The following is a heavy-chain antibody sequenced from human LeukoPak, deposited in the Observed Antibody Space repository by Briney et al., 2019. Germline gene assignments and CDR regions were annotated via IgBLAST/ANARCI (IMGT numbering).Heavy chain of an antibody. J-gene: IGHJ4*02. Sequence: PGGSLRLSCAASGFTFSSYAMSWVRQAPGKGLEWVSIVSGSGGSTYYADSVKGRFTISRDNSKNTLYLQMNSLRAEDTAVYYCAKTYSLHTYYFDYWGQGTLVTVSS. CDR1: GFTFSSYA. CDR2: VSGSGGST. V-gene: IGHV3-23*01. CDR3: AKTYSLHTYYFDY. D-gene: IGHD2-15*01.